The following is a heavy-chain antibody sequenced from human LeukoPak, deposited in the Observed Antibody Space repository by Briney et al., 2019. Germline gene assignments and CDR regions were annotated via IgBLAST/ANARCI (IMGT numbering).Heavy chain of an antibody. CDR2: ISDSGGST. CDR3: AADDYGDSPSDGMDV. Sequence: GGSLRLYCAASGFTFSSYAMSWVRQAPGKGLEWVSGISDSGGSTYYADSVKGRFTISRDNSKNTLYLQMNSLRVEDRAVYYCAADDYGDSPSDGMDVWGQGTTVTVSS. J-gene: IGHJ6*02. V-gene: IGHV3-23*01. CDR1: GFTFSSYA. D-gene: IGHD4-17*01.